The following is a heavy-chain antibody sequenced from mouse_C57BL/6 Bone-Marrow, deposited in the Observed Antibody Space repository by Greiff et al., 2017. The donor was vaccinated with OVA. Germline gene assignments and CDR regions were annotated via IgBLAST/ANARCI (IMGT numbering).Heavy chain of an antibody. D-gene: IGHD1-1*01. J-gene: IGHJ2*01. CDR2: ISDGGSYT. Sequence: EVMLVESGGGLVKPGGSLKLSCAASGFTFSSYAMSWVRQTPEKRLEWVATISDGGSYTYYPDNVKGRFTISRDNAKNNRYMQMSHLKSEDTAMYYCARMTTVVCDYWGQGTTLTVSS. CDR3: ARMTTVVCDY. CDR1: GFTFSSYA. V-gene: IGHV5-4*03.